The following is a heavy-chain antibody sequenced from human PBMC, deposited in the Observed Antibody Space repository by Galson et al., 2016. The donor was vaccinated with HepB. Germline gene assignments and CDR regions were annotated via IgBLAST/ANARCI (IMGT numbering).Heavy chain of an antibody. Sequence: TLSLTCTVSGGSISSGSYYWSWIRQPAGKGLEWIGRIYTSGSTSYNPSLKSRITIAVDTSTNQFSLKLSSVTAADTAVYYCATLVSRYLLLSNYYYYMDVWGKGTTVTVSS. D-gene: IGHD2-2*01. V-gene: IGHV4-61*02. J-gene: IGHJ6*03. CDR2: IYTSGST. CDR1: GGSISSGSYY. CDR3: ATLVSRYLLLSNYYYYMDV.